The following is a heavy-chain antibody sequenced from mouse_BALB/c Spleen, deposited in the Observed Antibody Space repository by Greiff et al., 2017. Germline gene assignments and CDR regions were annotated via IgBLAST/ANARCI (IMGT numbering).Heavy chain of an antibody. Sequence: QVQLQQSGPELVKPGASVRISCKASGYTFTSYYIHWVKQRPGQGLEWIGWIYPGNVNTKYNAKFKGKATLTADKSSSTAYMQLRSLTSEDSAVYYSARHEVDYAMDYWGQGTSVTVSS. J-gene: IGHJ4*01. CDR1: GYTFTSYY. CDR2: IYPGNVNT. V-gene: IGHV1S56*01. CDR3: ARHEVDYAMDY.